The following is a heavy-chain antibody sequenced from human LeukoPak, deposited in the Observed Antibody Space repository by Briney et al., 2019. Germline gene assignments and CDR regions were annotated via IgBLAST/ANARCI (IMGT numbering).Heavy chain of an antibody. CDR1: GFTFSSYS. J-gene: IGHJ3*02. D-gene: IGHD6-13*01. CDR3: ARDLRYSSSWWLTDAFDI. Sequence: GGSLRLSCAASGFTFSSYSMNWVRQAPGKGLEWVSSISSSSSYIYYADSVKGRFTISRDNDKNSLYLQMNSLRAEDTAVYYCARDLRYSSSWWLTDAFDIWGQGTMVTVSS. CDR2: ISSSSSYI. V-gene: IGHV3-21*01.